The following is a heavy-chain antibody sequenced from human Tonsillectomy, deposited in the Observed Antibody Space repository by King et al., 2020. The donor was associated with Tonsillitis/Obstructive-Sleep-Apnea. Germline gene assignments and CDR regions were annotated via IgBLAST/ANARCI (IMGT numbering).Heavy chain of an antibody. V-gene: IGHV3-21*01. CDR2: ISSSSTYM. J-gene: IGHJ6*03. D-gene: IGHD5-18*01. CDR3: ARDGFSGSYFYDMDV. CDR1: GFTLSVYS. Sequence: VPLVESGGGLVRPGESLSLSCVASGFTLSVYSMNWVRQAPGKGLEWVSSISSSSTYMYYADSVKGRFTISRDNAKNSLYLEMNSLRAEDTAVYYCARDGFSGSYFYDMDVWGKGTTVTVSS.